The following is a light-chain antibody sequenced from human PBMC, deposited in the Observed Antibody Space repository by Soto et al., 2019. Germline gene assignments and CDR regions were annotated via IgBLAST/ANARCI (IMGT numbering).Light chain of an antibody. CDR1: QSVVYSDGIAY. V-gene: IGKV2-30*01. J-gene: IGKJ1*01. CDR2: KAS. Sequence: DVVMTQSPLSLPVTLGQSASISCRSSQSVVYSDGIAYLSWFQQRPGQSPRRLIYKASNRDSGVPDRISGSGSGTDFTLTISRVEAEDVGVYYCMQGTHWPPTFGRGTKVEIK. CDR3: MQGTHWPPT.